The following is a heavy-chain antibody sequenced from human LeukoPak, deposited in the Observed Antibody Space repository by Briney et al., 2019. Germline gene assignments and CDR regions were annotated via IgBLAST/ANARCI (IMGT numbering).Heavy chain of an antibody. CDR2: IYYSGST. CDR1: GGSISSSSYY. CDR3: ARYQLVRFNCWFDP. Sequence: PSETLSLTCTVSGGSISSSSYYWGWIRQPPGKGLEWIGSIYYSGSTYYNPSLKSRVTISVDTSKNQFSLKLSSVTAADTAVYYCARYQLVRFNCWFDPWGQGTLVTVSS. V-gene: IGHV4-39*07. J-gene: IGHJ5*02. D-gene: IGHD6-13*01.